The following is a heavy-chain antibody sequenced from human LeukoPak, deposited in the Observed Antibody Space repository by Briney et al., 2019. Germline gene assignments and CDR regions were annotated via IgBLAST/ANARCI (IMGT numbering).Heavy chain of an antibody. CDR2: LSYSESS. D-gene: IGHD3-10*01. V-gene: IGHV4-59*02. CDR1: GGTVSSYY. Sequence: SETLSLPCTVSGGTVSSYYMSWIRRPPGRGLEWIAYLSYSESSDYNPSVKSRDTMSVDTSQNRFSLKLSSVTAADTAVYYCATSLKYGFFDYWGQGTLLTVSS. CDR3: ATSLKYGFFDY. J-gene: IGHJ4*02.